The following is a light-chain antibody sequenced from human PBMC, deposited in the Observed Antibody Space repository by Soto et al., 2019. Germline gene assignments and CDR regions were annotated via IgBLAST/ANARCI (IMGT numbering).Light chain of an antibody. V-gene: IGKV3D-15*01. CDR1: QSVSRN. CDR3: QQRNNWPQT. CDR2: RAS. Sequence: EILMTQSPATLSVSPGERATLSCGASQSVSRNLAWYQQKPGQAPRLLIYRASTRATGIPARFSGSGSGTEFTLTISSLQSEDFEVYYCQQRNNWPQTFGQGTKVDIK. J-gene: IGKJ1*01.